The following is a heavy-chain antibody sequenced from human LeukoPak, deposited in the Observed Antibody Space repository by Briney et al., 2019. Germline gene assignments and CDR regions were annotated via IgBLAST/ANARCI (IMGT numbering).Heavy chain of an antibody. CDR3: ARDQGRGWNWFDP. Sequence: SETLSLTYTVPSCSIGSYYWSWIRQPPGKGLEWIGYIYYTGSTDYNPSLKSRVTISVDTSKKQFSLKLSSVTAADTAVYYCARDQGRGWNWFDPWGQGTLVTVSS. CDR1: SCSIGSYY. J-gene: IGHJ5*02. CDR2: IYYTGST. D-gene: IGHD6-19*01. V-gene: IGHV4-59*01.